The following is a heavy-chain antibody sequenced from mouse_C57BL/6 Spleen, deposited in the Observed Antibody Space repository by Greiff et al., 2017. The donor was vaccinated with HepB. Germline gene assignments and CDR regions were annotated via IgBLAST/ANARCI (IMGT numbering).Heavy chain of an antibody. Sequence: QVHVKQSGAELVKPGASVKMSCKASGYTFTSYWITWVKQRPGQGLEWIGDIYPGSGSTNYNEKFKSKATLTVDTSSSTAYMQLSSLTSEDSAVYYCASERSNYPWFAYWGQGTLVTVSA. J-gene: IGHJ3*01. CDR3: ASERSNYPWFAY. V-gene: IGHV1-55*01. CDR2: IYPGSGST. D-gene: IGHD2-5*01. CDR1: GYTFTSYW.